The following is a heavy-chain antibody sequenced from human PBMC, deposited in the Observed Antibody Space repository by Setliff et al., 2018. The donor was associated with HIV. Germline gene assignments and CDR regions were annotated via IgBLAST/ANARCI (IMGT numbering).Heavy chain of an antibody. Sequence: SETLSLTCAVYGGSFSGYYWGWIRQPPGKGLEWIGSFHYSGSTSYNPSLKSRVTISVDTSKNQFSLKLSSVTAADTAVYYCARTRARADAFDIWGQGTMVTVSS. D-gene: IGHD1-26*01. V-gene: IGHV4-34*01. CDR2: FHYSGST. CDR1: GGSFSGYY. CDR3: ARTRARADAFDI. J-gene: IGHJ3*02.